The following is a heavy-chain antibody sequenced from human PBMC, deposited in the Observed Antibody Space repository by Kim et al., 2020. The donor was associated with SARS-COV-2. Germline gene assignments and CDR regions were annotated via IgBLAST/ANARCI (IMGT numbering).Heavy chain of an antibody. V-gene: IGHV1-18*04. Sequence: ASVKVSCKASGYTFTSYGISWVRQAPGQGLEWMGWISAYNGNTNYAQKLQGRVTMTTDTSTSKAYMELRSLRSDDTAVYYCAGGPRGYYDILTGYRDWGQGTLVTVSS. CDR2: ISAYNGNT. CDR3: AGGPRGYYDILTGYRD. D-gene: IGHD3-9*01. J-gene: IGHJ4*02. CDR1: GYTFTSYG.